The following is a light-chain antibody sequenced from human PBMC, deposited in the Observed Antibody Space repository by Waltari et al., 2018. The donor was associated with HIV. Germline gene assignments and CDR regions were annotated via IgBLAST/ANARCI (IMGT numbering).Light chain of an antibody. Sequence: FVLTQPPSLSVAPGKTPATSCSGANITTKSVHCYQQMTGQAPVLVYSDASCRGSGIPERFSGSNSGSTATLTISGLEAGDEADYYCQMWDSSSDEVFFGGGTKLTVL. V-gene: IGLV3-21*03. CDR2: DAS. CDR1: NITTKS. CDR3: QMWDSSSDEVF. J-gene: IGLJ2*01.